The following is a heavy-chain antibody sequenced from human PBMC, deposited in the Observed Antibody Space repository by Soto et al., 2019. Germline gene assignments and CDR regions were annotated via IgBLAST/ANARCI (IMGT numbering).Heavy chain of an antibody. CDR3: ARDAEGGVYGYDY. V-gene: IGHV4-59*01. CDR1: GGSISTYY. J-gene: IGHJ4*02. CDR2: IYNSGGT. D-gene: IGHD5-18*01. Sequence: QVQLQESGPGLVKPSETLSLTCTVSGGSISTYYWSWIRQPPGKGLEWIGYIYNSGGTNYNPSLKSRVTMSVDTSKNQFSLKLRSVTAADTAVYYCARDAEGGVYGYDYWGQGTLVTVSS.